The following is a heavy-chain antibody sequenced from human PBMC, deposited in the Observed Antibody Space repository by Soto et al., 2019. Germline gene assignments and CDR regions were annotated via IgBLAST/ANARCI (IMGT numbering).Heavy chain of an antibody. Sequence: QVQLVESGGGVVQPGRSLRLSCAASGFTFSSYGMHWVRQAPGKGLEWVAVISYDGINKYYADSVKGRFTISRDNSKNTLYLQMNSLRAEDTAVYYCAKTGTTSPYYYYGMDVWGQGTTVTVSS. J-gene: IGHJ6*02. CDR3: AKTGTTSPYYYYGMDV. CDR2: ISYDGINK. V-gene: IGHV3-30*18. D-gene: IGHD1-1*01. CDR1: GFTFSSYG.